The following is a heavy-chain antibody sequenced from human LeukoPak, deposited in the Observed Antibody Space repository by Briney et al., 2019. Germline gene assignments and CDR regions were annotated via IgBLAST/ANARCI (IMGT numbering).Heavy chain of an antibody. V-gene: IGHV1-18*01. J-gene: IGHJ4*02. Sequence: GASVKVSCKASGYTFTSYAMHWVRQAPGQRLECMGWISAYNGNTNYAQKLQGRVTMTTDTSTSTAYMELRSLRSDDTAVYYCARERRRAGTGDYWGQGTLVTVSS. D-gene: IGHD3/OR15-3a*01. CDR1: GYTFTSYA. CDR3: ARERRRAGTGDY. CDR2: ISAYNGNT.